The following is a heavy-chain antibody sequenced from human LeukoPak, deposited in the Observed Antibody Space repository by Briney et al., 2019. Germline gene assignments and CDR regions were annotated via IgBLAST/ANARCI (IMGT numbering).Heavy chain of an antibody. V-gene: IGHV4-59*01. CDR1: GGSFSGYY. CDR2: IYYSGST. D-gene: IGHD2-2*01. CDR3: ARGRAQLPYFDY. J-gene: IGHJ4*02. Sequence: SETPSLTCAVYGGSFSGYYWSWIRQPPGKGLEWIGYIYYSGSTNYNPSLKSRVTISVDTSKNQFSLKLTSVTAADTAVYYCARGRAQLPYFDYWGQGTLVTVSS.